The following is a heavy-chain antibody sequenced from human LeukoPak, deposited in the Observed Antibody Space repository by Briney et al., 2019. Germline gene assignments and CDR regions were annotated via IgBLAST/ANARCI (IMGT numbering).Heavy chain of an antibody. CDR2: ISSSSSYI. D-gene: IGHD6-13*01. J-gene: IGHJ4*02. Sequence: PGGSLRLSCAASGFTFSSYSMNWVRQAPGKGLEWVSSISSSSSYIYYANSVKGRFTISRDNAKNSLYLQMNSLRAEDTAVYYCARGAAAGQDYWGQGTLVTVSS. V-gene: IGHV3-21*01. CDR1: GFTFSSYS. CDR3: ARGAAAGQDY.